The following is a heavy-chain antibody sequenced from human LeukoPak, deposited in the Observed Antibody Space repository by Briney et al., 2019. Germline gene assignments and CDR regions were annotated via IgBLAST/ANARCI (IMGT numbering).Heavy chain of an antibody. CDR1: GGSIGIDDYY. CDR3: ARVRDPYYYYMDV. J-gene: IGHJ6*03. V-gene: IGHV4-30-2*01. D-gene: IGHD5-24*01. Sequence: SQTLSLTCTVPGGSIGIDDYYWTWIRQPPGKGLEWIGYIYHRGTTYYNPSLESRVTISVDRSKNQFSLKLSSVTAADTAMFYCARVRDPYYYYMDVWGKGTTVTVSS. CDR2: IYHRGTT.